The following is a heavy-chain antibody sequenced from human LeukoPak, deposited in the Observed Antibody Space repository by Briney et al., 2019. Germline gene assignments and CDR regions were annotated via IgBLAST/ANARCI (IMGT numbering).Heavy chain of an antibody. V-gene: IGHV4-34*01. D-gene: IGHD2-2*02. Sequence: SETLSLTCAVYGGSFSGYYWSWIRQPPGKGLEWIGEINHSGSTNYNPSLKSRVTISVDTSKNQFSLKLSSVTAADTAVYYCARRGQGPAAIRRYFQHWGQGTLVTVSS. CDR1: GGSFSGYY. CDR2: INHSGST. CDR3: ARRGQGPAAIRRYFQH. J-gene: IGHJ1*01.